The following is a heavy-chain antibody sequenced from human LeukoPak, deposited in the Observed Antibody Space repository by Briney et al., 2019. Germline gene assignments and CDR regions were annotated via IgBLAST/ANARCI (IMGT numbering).Heavy chain of an antibody. J-gene: IGHJ5*02. V-gene: IGHV4-39*01. CDR1: GGSISSSSYY. Sequence: SETLSLTCTVSGGSISSSSYYWGWIRQPPGKGLEWIGSIYYSGSTYYNPSLKSRVTISVDTSKNQFSLKLSSVTAADTAVYYCARQFRPRDSADNWFDPWGQGTLVTVSS. D-gene: IGHD2-21*01. CDR2: IYYSGST. CDR3: ARQFRPRDSADNWFDP.